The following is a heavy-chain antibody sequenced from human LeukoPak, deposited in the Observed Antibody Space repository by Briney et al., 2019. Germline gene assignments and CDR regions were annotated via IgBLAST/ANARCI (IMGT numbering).Heavy chain of an antibody. Sequence: ASVKVSCKASGYTFTGYYMHWVRQAPGQGLEWMGWINPNSGGTNYAQKFQGRVTMTRDTSISTAYMELSRLRSDDTAVYYCARVSEEWLLSDWFDPWGQGTLVTVSS. D-gene: IGHD3-3*01. J-gene: IGHJ5*02. CDR2: INPNSGGT. V-gene: IGHV1-2*02. CDR1: GYTFTGYY. CDR3: ARVSEEWLLSDWFDP.